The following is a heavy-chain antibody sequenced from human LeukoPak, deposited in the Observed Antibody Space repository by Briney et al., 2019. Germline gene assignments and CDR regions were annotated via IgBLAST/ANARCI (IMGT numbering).Heavy chain of an antibody. CDR2: ISYDGSNK. D-gene: IGHD5-18*01. CDR1: GFTFSSYA. Sequence: PGGSLRLSCAASGFTFSSYAMHWVRQAPGKGLEWVAVISYDGSNKYYADSVKGRFTISRDNSKNTLYLQMNSLRAEDTAVYYCARASDTNWFDPWGQGTLVTVSS. J-gene: IGHJ5*02. CDR3: ARASDTNWFDP. V-gene: IGHV3-30-3*01.